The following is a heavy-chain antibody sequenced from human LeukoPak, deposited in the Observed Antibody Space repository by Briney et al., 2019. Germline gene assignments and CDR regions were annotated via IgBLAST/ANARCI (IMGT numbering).Heavy chain of an antibody. Sequence: PGGSLRLSCAASGFTFSSYAMSWVRQAPGKGLEWVSAISGSGGSTYYADSVKGRFTISRDNSKNTLYLQMNSLRAEDTAVYYCAKDQTDILTGYYRYDAFDIWGQGTMVTVSS. J-gene: IGHJ3*02. CDR3: AKDQTDILTGYYRYDAFDI. CDR2: ISGSGGST. V-gene: IGHV3-23*01. D-gene: IGHD3-9*01. CDR1: GFTFSSYA.